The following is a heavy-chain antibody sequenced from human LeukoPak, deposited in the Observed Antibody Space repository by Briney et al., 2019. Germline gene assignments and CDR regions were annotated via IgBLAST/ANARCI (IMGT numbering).Heavy chain of an antibody. Sequence: QTGGSLRLSCAASGFTFSSYGMNWVRQAPGKGLEWVAVIWYDGSNKYYADSVKGRFTISRDNSKNTLYLQMNSLRAEDTALYYCAKDIHPQIAVAGRDSFDYWGQGTLVTVSS. J-gene: IGHJ4*02. CDR3: AKDIHPQIAVAGRDSFDY. CDR2: IWYDGSNK. CDR1: GFTFSSYG. D-gene: IGHD6-19*01. V-gene: IGHV3-30*02.